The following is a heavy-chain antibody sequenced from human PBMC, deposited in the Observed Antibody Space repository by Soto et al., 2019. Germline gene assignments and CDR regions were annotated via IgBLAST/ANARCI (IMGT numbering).Heavy chain of an antibody. V-gene: IGHV4-39*01. CDR1: GDSMRSESYY. CDR2: MYYSGAT. Sequence: SETLSLTCTVSGDSMRSESYYWGWIRQSPGKGLEWIGSMYYSGATYYGPSLKGRVTISVDAPKNQFSLKLNSVTAADTAVYYCASAPVIFGVITIYYFDSWGQGTLVTVSS. D-gene: IGHD3-3*01. J-gene: IGHJ4*02. CDR3: ASAPVIFGVITIYYFDS.